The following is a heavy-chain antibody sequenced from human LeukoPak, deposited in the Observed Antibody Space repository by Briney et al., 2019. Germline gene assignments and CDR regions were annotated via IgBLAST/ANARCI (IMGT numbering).Heavy chain of an antibody. CDR2: IYSGGGT. J-gene: IGHJ4*02. Sequence: PGGSLRLSCAASGIPFSSNYMTWGRQAPGKGLGWGSVIYSGGGTYYADSVKGRFTISRDNFKNTLYLQMNSLRAEDTAVYYCAKWRRGGWSLDYWGQGTLVTVSS. V-gene: IGHV3-53*01. CDR3: AKWRRGGWSLDY. D-gene: IGHD6-19*01. CDR1: GIPFSSNY.